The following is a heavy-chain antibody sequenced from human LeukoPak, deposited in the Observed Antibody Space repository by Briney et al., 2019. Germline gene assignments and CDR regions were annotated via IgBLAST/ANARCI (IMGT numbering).Heavy chain of an antibody. V-gene: IGHV3-48*01. CDR2: ISSSSSTI. D-gene: IGHD2-15*01. CDR3: ARLRTPYYYGMDV. Sequence: PGGSLRLSCAASGFTFSSYSMNWVRQAPGKGLEWVSYISSSSSTIYYADSVKGRFTISRDNAKNSLYLQMNSLRAEDTAVYYCARLRTPYYYGMDVWGQGTTVTVSS. J-gene: IGHJ6*02. CDR1: GFTFSSYS.